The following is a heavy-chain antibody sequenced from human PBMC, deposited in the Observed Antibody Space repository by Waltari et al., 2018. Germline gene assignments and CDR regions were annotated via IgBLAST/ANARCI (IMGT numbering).Heavy chain of an antibody. CDR1: GRSISSSSYY. Sequence: QLQLQESGPGLVKPSETLSLTCPVSGRSISSSSYYWGWIRQPPGKWLEWIGSIYYSGSTYYNPSLKSRVTISVDTSKNQFSLKLSSVTAADTAVYYCARDRVGTVDYWGQGTLVTVSS. V-gene: IGHV4-39*07. J-gene: IGHJ4*02. D-gene: IGHD2-8*02. CDR2: IYYSGST. CDR3: ARDRVGTVDY.